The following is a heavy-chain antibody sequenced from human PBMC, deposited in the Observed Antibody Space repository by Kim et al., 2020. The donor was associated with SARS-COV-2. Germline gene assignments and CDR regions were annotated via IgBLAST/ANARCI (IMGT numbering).Heavy chain of an antibody. CDR1: GGSISSSSYY. CDR2: IYYSGST. J-gene: IGHJ1*01. CDR3: ARTGPEAGYSSSWYDEIYFQH. Sequence: SETLSLTCTVSGGSISSSSYYWGWIRQPPGKGLEWIGSIYYSGSTYYNPSLKSRVTISVDTSKNQFSLKLSSVTAADTAVYYCARTGPEAGYSSSWYDEIYFQHWGQGTLVTVSS. V-gene: IGHV4-39*01. D-gene: IGHD6-13*01.